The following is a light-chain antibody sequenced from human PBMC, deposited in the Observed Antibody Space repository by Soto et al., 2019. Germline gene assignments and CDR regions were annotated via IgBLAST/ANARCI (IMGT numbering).Light chain of an antibody. Sequence: QSVLTQPASVSGSPGQSITVSCSGSSTDIDNLNSVSWYQHYPGTVPKLLIYEVSDRPSGVSDRFSGSKSGNTASLTISGLQSEDEADYYCSSYTSRNTWVFGGGTKLTVL. V-gene: IGLV2-14*01. CDR2: EVS. CDR3: SSYTSRNTWV. J-gene: IGLJ3*02. CDR1: STDIDNLNS.